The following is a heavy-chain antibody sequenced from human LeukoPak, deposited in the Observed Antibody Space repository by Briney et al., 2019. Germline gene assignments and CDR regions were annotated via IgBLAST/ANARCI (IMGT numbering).Heavy chain of an antibody. V-gene: IGHV3-48*04. CDR3: ARNRLLGAFDN. D-gene: IGHD3-10*01. J-gene: IGHJ3*02. CDR1: GFTFSSYS. CDR2: ISSSGSTI. Sequence: GGSLRLSCAASGFTFSSYSMNWVRQAPGKGLEWVSYISSSGSTIYYADSVKGRFTISRDNAKNSLYLQMNSLRAEDTAVYYCARNRLLGAFDNWGQGTMVTVSS.